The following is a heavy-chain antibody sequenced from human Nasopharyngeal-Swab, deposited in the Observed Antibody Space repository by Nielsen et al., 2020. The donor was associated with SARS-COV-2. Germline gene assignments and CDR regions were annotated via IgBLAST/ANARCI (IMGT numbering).Heavy chain of an antibody. V-gene: IGHV1-46*01. Sequence: ASVKVSCKASGYTFTSSHIHWVRQAPGHGLEWMGTINPAGGSTGYPQKFQGRVTMTRDTSTSPVYMELSSLRSDDTAVYYCARAPGIVGSSRWSFDYWGQGTLVTVSS. CDR2: INPAGGST. CDR1: GYTFTSSH. J-gene: IGHJ4*02. D-gene: IGHD1-26*01. CDR3: ARAPGIVGSSRWSFDY.